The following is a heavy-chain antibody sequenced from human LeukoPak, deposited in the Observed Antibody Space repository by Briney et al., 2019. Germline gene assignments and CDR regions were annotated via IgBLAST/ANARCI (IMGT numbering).Heavy chain of an antibody. CDR2: SNAGNGNT. D-gene: IGHD4-23*01. CDR3: ARESSGNFDWYFDL. V-gene: IGHV1-3*02. CDR1: GYTFTSYA. J-gene: IGHJ2*01. Sequence: ASVKVSCKASGYTFTSYAMHWVRQAPGQRLEWMGWSNAGNGNTKYSQEFQGRVTITRDTSASTAYMELSSLRAEDTAVYYCARESSGNFDWYFDLWGRGTLVTVSS.